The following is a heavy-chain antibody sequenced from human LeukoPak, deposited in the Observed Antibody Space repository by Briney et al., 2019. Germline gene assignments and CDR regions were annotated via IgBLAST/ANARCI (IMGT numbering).Heavy chain of an antibody. V-gene: IGHV1-46*01. CDR2: INPTGGST. Sequence: ASVKVSCKASGYTFTSYYMHWVRQAPGQGLEWMGLINPTGGSTGYAQKFQGRVTMTRDMSTSTVYMELSSLRSEDTAVYYCARSSPGAKGPFDYWGQGTLVTVSS. D-gene: IGHD1-26*01. CDR1: GYTFTSYY. CDR3: ARSSPGAKGPFDY. J-gene: IGHJ4*02.